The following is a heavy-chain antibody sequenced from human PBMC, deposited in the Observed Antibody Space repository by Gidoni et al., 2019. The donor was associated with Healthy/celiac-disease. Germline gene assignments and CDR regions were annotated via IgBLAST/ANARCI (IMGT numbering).Heavy chain of an antibody. Sequence: QVQLVQSGAAVKKPGSSVKVSCKASGGTFRSYAISWVRQAPGQGLEWMGGIIPIFGTANYAQKFQGRVTITADESTSTAYMELSSLRSEDTAVYYCARDHGDYVRYYYGMDVWGQGTTVTVSS. D-gene: IGHD4-17*01. CDR1: GGTFRSYA. J-gene: IGHJ6*02. CDR2: IIPIFGTA. CDR3: ARDHGDYVRYYYGMDV. V-gene: IGHV1-69*01.